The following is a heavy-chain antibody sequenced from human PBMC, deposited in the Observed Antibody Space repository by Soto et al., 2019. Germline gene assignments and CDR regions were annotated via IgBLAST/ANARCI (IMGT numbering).Heavy chain of an antibody. CDR1: GGTFSSYA. V-gene: IGHV1-69*13. J-gene: IGHJ6*02. Sequence: SVKVSCKASGGTFSSYAISWVRQAPGQGLEWMGGIIPIFGTANYAQKFQGRVTITADESTSTAYMELSSLRSEDTAVYYCARGSDDSSGYYYYYYGMDVWGQGTTVTVSS. D-gene: IGHD3-22*01. CDR2: IIPIFGTA. CDR3: ARGSDDSSGYYYYYYGMDV.